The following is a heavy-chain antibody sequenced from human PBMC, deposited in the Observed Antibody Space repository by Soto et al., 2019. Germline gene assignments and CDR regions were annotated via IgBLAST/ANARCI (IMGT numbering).Heavy chain of an antibody. CDR3: TSEDFYYYGTDV. J-gene: IGHJ6*02. V-gene: IGHV3-49*03. D-gene: IGHD3-3*01. CDR1: GFTFADSA. Sequence: GGSLRLSXTGSGFTFADSALSWFRQAPGKGLEWVGFIRSTAYGGATQYAASVKGRFTISRDDSNNIAYLQMNSLKTEDTAVYYCTSEDFYYYGTDVWGQGTTVTVSS. CDR2: IRSTAYGGAT.